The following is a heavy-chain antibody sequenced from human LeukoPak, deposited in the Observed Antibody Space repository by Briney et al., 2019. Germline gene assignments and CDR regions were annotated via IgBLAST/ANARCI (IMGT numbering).Heavy chain of an antibody. D-gene: IGHD6-19*01. CDR1: GFTFSSYG. CDR3: ARDREWLVGYYYGMDV. Sequence: GGSLRLSCAASGFTFSSYGMHWVRQGPGKGLEWVAFIRYDGSNKYYADSVKGRFTISRDNSKNTLYLQMNSLRAEDAAVYYSARDREWLVGYYYGMDVWGQGTTVTVSS. V-gene: IGHV3-30*02. CDR2: IRYDGSNK. J-gene: IGHJ6*02.